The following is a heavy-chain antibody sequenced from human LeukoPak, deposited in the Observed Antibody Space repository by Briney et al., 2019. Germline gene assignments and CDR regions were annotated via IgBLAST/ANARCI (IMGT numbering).Heavy chain of an antibody. CDR2: IRNRVDSYTT. V-gene: IGHV3-72*01. CDR1: GFTFSDHY. Sequence: PGGSLRLSCAASGFTFSDHYMDWVRQAPGKGLEWVGRIRNRVDSYTTEYAASVKGRFSISRDDSKNSLYPQMNSLKIEDTAVYFCARGHSGTSDRLDPWGQGTLVTVSS. CDR3: ARGHSGTSDRLDP. D-gene: IGHD1-26*01. J-gene: IGHJ5*02.